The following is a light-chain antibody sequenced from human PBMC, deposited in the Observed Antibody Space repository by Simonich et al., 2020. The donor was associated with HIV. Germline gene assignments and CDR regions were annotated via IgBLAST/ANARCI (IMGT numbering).Light chain of an antibody. CDR1: QVISSW. V-gene: IGKV1-12*01. CDR3: QQANSFPPT. CDR2: VAS. J-gene: IGKJ2*01. Sequence: DIQMPQSPSSVSASVGDRVTISCRASQVISSWLAWYQQKPGKAPKLLIYVASSLQSGVPSRFSGSGSGTNFTLTISSLHPEDFATYYCQQANSFPPTFGQGTKLEIK.